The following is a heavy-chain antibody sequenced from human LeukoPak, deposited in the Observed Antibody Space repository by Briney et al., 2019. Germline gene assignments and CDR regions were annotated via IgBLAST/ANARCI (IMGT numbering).Heavy chain of an antibody. Sequence: PGGSLRLSCAASGFTFSSHAMSWVRQAPGKGLEWVSLIRGSSDVIEYADSVRGRFTTSRDNSKNTVSLQLNNLRAEDTALYYCAKGQSASSTFDCWGQGTLVTVSS. CDR2: IRGSSDVI. CDR3: AKGQSASSTFDC. J-gene: IGHJ4*02. CDR1: GFTFSSHA. V-gene: IGHV3-23*01.